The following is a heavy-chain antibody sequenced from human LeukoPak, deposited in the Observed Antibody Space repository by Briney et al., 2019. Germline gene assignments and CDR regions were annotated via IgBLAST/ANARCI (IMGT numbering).Heavy chain of an antibody. V-gene: IGHV1-2*02. CDR1: GYTFTGYY. CDR3: ARVTRVNYYGLGSYNF. Sequence: ASVKVSCKASGYTFTGYYMHWVRQAPGQGLEWMGWINPNSGATKYAQKFQGRVTMTRDTSISTAYTELSRLRSDDTAVYYCARVTRVNYYGLGSYNFWGQGTLVTVSS. D-gene: IGHD3-10*01. CDR2: INPNSGAT. J-gene: IGHJ4*02.